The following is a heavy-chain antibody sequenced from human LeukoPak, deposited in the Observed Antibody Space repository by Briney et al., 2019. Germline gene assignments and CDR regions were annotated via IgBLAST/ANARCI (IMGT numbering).Heavy chain of an antibody. CDR2: IKQDESEE. D-gene: IGHD3-16*01. Sequence: GGSLRLSCAASGFTFNNYAMSWVRQAPGKGLEWVANIKQDESEEYYADSVKGRFTISGDNAKNSLYLQMNSLRPEDSAMYYCARELWELDAFDIWGQGTMVIVSS. CDR1: GFTFNNYA. J-gene: IGHJ3*02. V-gene: IGHV3-7*03. CDR3: ARELWELDAFDI.